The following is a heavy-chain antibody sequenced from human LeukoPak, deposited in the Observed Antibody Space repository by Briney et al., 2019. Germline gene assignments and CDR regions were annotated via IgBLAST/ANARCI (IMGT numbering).Heavy chain of an antibody. CDR1: GFTFSSYG. Sequence: HAGGSLRLSCAASGFTFSSYGMHWVRQAPGKGLEWVAVIWYDGSNKYYADSVKGRFTISRDNSKNTLYLQMNSLRAEDTAVYYCARVGIAAAGHADYWGQGTLVTVSS. D-gene: IGHD6-13*01. CDR3: ARVGIAAAGHADY. CDR2: IWYDGSNK. J-gene: IGHJ4*02. V-gene: IGHV3-33*01.